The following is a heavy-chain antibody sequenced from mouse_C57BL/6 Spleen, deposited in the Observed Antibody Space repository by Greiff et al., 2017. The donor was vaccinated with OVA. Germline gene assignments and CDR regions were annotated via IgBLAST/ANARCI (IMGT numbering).Heavy chain of an antibody. CDR1: GYTFTDYN. V-gene: IGHV1-22*01. J-gene: IGHJ4*01. D-gene: IGHD4-1*01. CDR2: INPNNGGT. Sequence: VQLKQSGPELVKPGASVKMSCKASGYTFTDYNMHWVKQSHGKSLEWIGYINPNNGGTSYNQKFKGKATLTVNKSSSTAYMELRSLTSEDSAVYYCAGKLGFYYAMDYWGQGTSVTVSS. CDR3: AGKLGFYYAMDY.